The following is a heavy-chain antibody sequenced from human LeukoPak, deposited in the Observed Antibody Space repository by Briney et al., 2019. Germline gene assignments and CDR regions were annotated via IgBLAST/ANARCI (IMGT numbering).Heavy chain of an antibody. CDR2: IYYSGTT. CDR3: ARGGSSWYDYFGY. V-gene: IGHV4-39*01. D-gene: IGHD6-13*01. CDR1: GASISSSSYY. Sequence: SETLSLTCTVSGASISSSSYYWGWIRQPPGKGLEWSRSIYYSGTTHTNPSLTSRVTISVDTSKNQFSLKLSYVTAEDTAVYYCARGGSSWYDYFGYWGQGTLVTVSS. J-gene: IGHJ4*02.